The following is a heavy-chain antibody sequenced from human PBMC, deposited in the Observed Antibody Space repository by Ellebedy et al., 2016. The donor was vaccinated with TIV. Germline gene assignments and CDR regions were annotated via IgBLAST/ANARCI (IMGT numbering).Heavy chain of an antibody. D-gene: IGHD1-1*01. Sequence: MPSETLSLTCTVSGGSISSGGYYWSWIRQHPGKALEWIGYIYYSGSTYYNPSLKSRTSMSVDTSKNQFSLKLSSVTAADTAVYYCARAPDLEPFFDYWGQGTLVTVAS. V-gene: IGHV4-31*03. CDR3: ARAPDLEPFFDY. CDR2: IYYSGST. J-gene: IGHJ4*02. CDR1: GGSISSGGYY.